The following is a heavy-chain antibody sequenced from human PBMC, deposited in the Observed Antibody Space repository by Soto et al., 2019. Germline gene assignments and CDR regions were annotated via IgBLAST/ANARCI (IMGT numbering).Heavy chain of an antibody. CDR2: ISWNSGSI. D-gene: IGHD3-22*01. V-gene: IGHV3-9*01. CDR1: GFTFDDYA. Sequence: GGSLRLSCAASGFTFDDYAMHWVRQAPGKGLEWVSGISWNSGSIGYADSVKGRFTISRDNAKNSLYLQMNSLRAEDTALYYCAKGPYYYDSSGYYAFGIWGQGTMVTVSS. CDR3: AKGPYYYDSSGYYAFGI. J-gene: IGHJ3*02.